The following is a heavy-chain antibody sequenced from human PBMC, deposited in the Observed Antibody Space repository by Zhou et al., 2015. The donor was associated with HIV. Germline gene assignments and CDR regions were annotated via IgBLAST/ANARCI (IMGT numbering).Heavy chain of an antibody. D-gene: IGHD3-10*01. CDR1: GGTFSSYA. CDR2: IFPIFGTS. Sequence: QVQLVQSGAEVKKPGSSVKVSCKASGGTFSSYAISWVRQAPGQGLEWMGQIFPIFGTSNYAHNFQGRLTISADESTSTSYLELSSLRSEDTAVYYCARYSDYSSTSGSNWGQGTRITVSS. J-gene: IGHJ4*02. CDR3: ARYSDYSSTSGSN. V-gene: IGHV1-69*12.